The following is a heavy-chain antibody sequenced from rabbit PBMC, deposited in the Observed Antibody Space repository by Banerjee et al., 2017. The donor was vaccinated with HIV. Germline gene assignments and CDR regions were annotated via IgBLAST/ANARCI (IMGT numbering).Heavy chain of an antibody. J-gene: IGHJ3*01. CDR1: GFSFSSSYW. CDR3: ARDNHYDDYEPGITRLDL. V-gene: IGHV1S45*01. CDR2: IYAGSSGST. Sequence: QEQLKETGGGLVQPGGSLTLSCTASGFSFSSSYWIYWVRQAPGKGLEWIGCIYAGSSGSTYYASWAKGRFTISKTSSTTVTLQMTSLTAADTATYFCARDNHYDDYEPGITRLDLWGQGTLVTVS. D-gene: IGHD2-1*01.